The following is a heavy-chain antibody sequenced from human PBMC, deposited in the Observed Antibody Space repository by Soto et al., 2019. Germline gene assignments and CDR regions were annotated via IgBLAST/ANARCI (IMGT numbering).Heavy chain of an antibody. D-gene: IGHD4-17*01. J-gene: IGHJ4*02. CDR1: GFTFSSYA. Sequence: GGSLRLSCAASGFTFSSYAMHWVRQAPGKGLEWVAVISYDGSNKYYADSVKGRFTISRDNSKNTLYLQMNSLRAEDTAVYYCARDVSGPTVTTKGTLFDYWGQGTLVTVSS. V-gene: IGHV3-30-3*01. CDR3: ARDVSGPTVTTKGTLFDY. CDR2: ISYDGSNK.